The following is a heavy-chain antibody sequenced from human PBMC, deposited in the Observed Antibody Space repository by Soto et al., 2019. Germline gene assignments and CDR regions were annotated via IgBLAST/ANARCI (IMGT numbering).Heavy chain of an antibody. CDR1: GYTFINYG. Sequence: ASVKVSCKASGYTFINYGITWVRQAPGQGLEWMGWISGYTGNTNYAQMFQGRLTMTTDTSTNTAYMELRSLRSDDTAVYYCARDEVPAANWLDPWGQGTLVTVSS. J-gene: IGHJ5*02. V-gene: IGHV1-18*01. CDR2: ISGYTGNT. CDR3: ARDEVPAANWLDP. D-gene: IGHD2-2*01.